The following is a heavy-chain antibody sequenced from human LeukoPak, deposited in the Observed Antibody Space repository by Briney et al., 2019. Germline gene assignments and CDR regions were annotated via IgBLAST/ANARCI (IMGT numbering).Heavy chain of an antibody. CDR3: AREDQGNAFDI. CDR2: IYYSGDT. D-gene: IGHD2-2*01. Sequence: SETLSLTCAVSGGSINTGAYYWSWIRQHPEKGLEWLGYIYYSGDTLYNPSLKRRVIVSLDMYKNQFSLRLNSVTAADTAVYYCAREDQGNAFDIWGQGTMVTVSS. J-gene: IGHJ3*02. V-gene: IGHV4-31*11. CDR1: GGSINTGAYY.